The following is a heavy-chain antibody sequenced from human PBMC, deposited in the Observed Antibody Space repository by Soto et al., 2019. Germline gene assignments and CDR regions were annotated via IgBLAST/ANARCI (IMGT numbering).Heavy chain of an antibody. J-gene: IGHJ6*02. CDR3: ARDYTYDILTGYESEGYYYYYGMDV. CDR2: IYSGGST. Sequence: EVQLVESGGGLIQPGGSLRLSCAASGFTVSSNYMSWVRQAPGKELEWVSVIYSGGSTYYADSVKGRFTISRDNSKNTLYLQMNSLRAEDTAVYYCARDYTYDILTGYESEGYYYYYGMDVWGQGTTVTVSS. D-gene: IGHD3-9*01. CDR1: GFTVSSNY. V-gene: IGHV3-53*01.